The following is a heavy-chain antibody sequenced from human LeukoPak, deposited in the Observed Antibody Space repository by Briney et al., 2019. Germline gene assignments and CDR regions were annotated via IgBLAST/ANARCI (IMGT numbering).Heavy chain of an antibody. D-gene: IGHD3-3*01. V-gene: IGHV4-61*01. CDR2: LFSTGSA. Sequence: SETLSLTCSVSGASLTRPTYYQWSRIRQPPGKGLELIGSLFSTGSATLNPSLKSRVTMSLDTSKSQFSLKLSSVTAEDSAAYYCARFKSGGFSYFDSWGQGTLVAVSS. J-gene: IGHJ4*02. CDR1: GASLTRPTYY. CDR3: ARFKSGGFSYFDS.